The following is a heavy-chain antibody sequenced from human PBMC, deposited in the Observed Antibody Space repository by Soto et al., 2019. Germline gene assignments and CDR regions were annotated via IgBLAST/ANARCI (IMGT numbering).Heavy chain of an antibody. CDR3: ARSEEDSDYYYYGLDV. Sequence: PSQTLSLTCVISGDSVSSSSVAWNWARQSPSRGLEWLGRTYYRSRWYSDFAVSVRGRIVINADTSKNQFSLQLNSVTPEDTAVYFCARSEEDSDYYYYGLDVWGQGTTVTVSS. CDR2: TYYRSRWYS. J-gene: IGHJ6*02. V-gene: IGHV6-1*01. CDR1: GDSVSSSSVA. D-gene: IGHD2-15*01.